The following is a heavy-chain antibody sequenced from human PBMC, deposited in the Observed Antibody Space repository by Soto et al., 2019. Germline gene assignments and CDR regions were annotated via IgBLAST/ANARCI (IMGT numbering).Heavy chain of an antibody. CDR1: GFTFSTYA. J-gene: IGHJ6*02. CDR3: ARELAYCGGDCSPTYYYYYHGMDV. CDR2: ISYDGSNT. Sequence: QVQLVESGGGVVQPGRSLRLSCAASGFTFSTYAMHWVRQAPGKGLEWVALISYDGSNTYYADSVKGRLTISRDNSKSTLYLQMNSLRAEDTAVYYCARELAYCGGDCSPTYYYYYHGMDVWGQGTTVTVSS. V-gene: IGHV3-30*03. D-gene: IGHD2-21*02.